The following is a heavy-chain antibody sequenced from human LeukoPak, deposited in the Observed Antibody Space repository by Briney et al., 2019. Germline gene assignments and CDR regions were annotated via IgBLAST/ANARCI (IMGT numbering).Heavy chain of an antibody. CDR1: GCTFTSYA. CDR3: ARVRYNWNDQRYAFDI. Sequence: SVRVSCKASGCTFTSYAISWVRQAPGQGLEWMGGTIANYGTANYAQKFQGRVTITADKSTSTAYMELSSLRSEDTAVYYCARVRYNWNDQRYAFDIWGQGAMVSVSS. CDR2: TIANYGTA. V-gene: IGHV1-69*06. D-gene: IGHD1-1*01. J-gene: IGHJ3*02.